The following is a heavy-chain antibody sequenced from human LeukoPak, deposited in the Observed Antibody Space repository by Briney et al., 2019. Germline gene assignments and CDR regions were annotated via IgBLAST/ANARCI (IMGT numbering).Heavy chain of an antibody. CDR3: ARICSSTSCCTSTTDY. J-gene: IGHJ4*02. V-gene: IGHV4-38-2*01. CDR1: GYSISSGYY. CDR2: IYHSGST. D-gene: IGHD2-2*02. Sequence: SETLSLTCAVSGYSISSGYYWGWIRQPPGKGLEWIGSIYHSGSTYYNPSLKSRVTISVDTSKNQFSLKLSSVTAADTAVYYCARICSSTSCCTSTTDYWGQGTLVTVSS.